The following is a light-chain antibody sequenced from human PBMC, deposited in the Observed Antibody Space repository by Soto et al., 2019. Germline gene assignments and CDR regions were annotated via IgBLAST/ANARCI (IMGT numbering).Light chain of an antibody. CDR3: QQSYGAPLT. J-gene: IGKJ1*01. V-gene: IGKV1-39*01. CDR1: QIISSY. Sequence: RMSQSXSSVSAWVRVXXXXXXXASQIISSYVNWYQQKXGKASKLLIYAASXLKSGVPARFSGSGSGRDFTLTISRLQAEDCATYYCQQSYGAPLTFGQGTKMDIK. CDR2: AAS.